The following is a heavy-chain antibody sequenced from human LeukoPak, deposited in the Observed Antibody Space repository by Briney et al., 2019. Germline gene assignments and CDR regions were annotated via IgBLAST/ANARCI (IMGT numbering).Heavy chain of an antibody. V-gene: IGHV4-61*02. CDR1: GGSISSGDFY. CDR3: ARWTRAGRYYFDY. J-gene: IGHJ4*02. Sequence: PSETLSLTCTVSGGSISSGDFYWSWIRQPAGKGLEWIGRIYTSGSTDYNPSLKSRVTMSVDTSKNQFSLKLSSVTAADTAVYYCARWTRAGRYYFDYWGQGTLVTVSS. CDR2: IYTSGST. D-gene: IGHD6-6*01.